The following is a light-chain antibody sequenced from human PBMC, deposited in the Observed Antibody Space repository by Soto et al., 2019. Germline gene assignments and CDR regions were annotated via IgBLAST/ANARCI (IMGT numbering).Light chain of an antibody. CDR2: DVS. CDR3: CSYAGSYTWV. V-gene: IGLV2-11*01. CDR1: SSDVGGYNY. Sequence: QSALTQPRSVSGSPGQSVTISCTGTSSDVGGYNYVSWYQQHPGKAPKVTIHDVSKRPSGVPDRFSGSKSGNTASLTISGLQAEDEADYYCCSYAGSYTWVFGGGTKLTVL. J-gene: IGLJ3*02.